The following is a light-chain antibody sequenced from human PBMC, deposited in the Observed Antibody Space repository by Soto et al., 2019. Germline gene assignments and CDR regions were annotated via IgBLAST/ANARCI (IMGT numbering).Light chain of an antibody. CDR1: QGIRID. V-gene: IGKV1-6*01. J-gene: IGKJ1*01. CDR3: LQDYNYPWT. Sequence: AIQMTQSPSSLSASRLDIVAIAFLASQGIRIDLGWYQQKPGKAPKLLIYGASSLQNGVPSRFSGSGSGTDFTLTISSLQPEDFATYYCLQDYNYPWTFGQGTKVDI. CDR2: GAS.